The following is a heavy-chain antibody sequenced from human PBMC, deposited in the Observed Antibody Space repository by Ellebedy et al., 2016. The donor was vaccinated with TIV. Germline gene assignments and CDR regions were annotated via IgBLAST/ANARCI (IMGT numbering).Heavy chain of an antibody. D-gene: IGHD4-23*01. Sequence: GGSLRLSXAASGFTFSSYAMTWVRQAPGKGLEWVGFIRSQTYSETRQYAVSVKGRFIISRDNSKNIGYLQMNSLKTEDTAVYYCASDYGGSGAFDIWGQGTMVTVSS. CDR1: GFTFSSYA. CDR3: ASDYGGSGAFDI. J-gene: IGHJ3*02. CDR2: IRSQTYSETR. V-gene: IGHV3-49*04.